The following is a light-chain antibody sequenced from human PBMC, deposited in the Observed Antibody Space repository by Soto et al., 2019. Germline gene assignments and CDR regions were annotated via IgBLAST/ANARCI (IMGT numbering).Light chain of an antibody. V-gene: IGKV1-39*01. Sequence: IQMTQSPSSLSASVGDRVTITCRASQSVSNYLHWYQQKPGKAPNLLIYDASSLQSEVPSRFSGSGSGTDFTLTISSLQREDFATYYCQQSYYNPTFGQGTKVDIK. J-gene: IGKJ1*01. CDR3: QQSYYNPT. CDR2: DAS. CDR1: QSVSNY.